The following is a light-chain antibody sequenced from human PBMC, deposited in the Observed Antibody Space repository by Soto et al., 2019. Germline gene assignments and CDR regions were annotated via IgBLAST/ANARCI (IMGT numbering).Light chain of an antibody. J-gene: IGKJ1*01. CDR2: GVS. Sequence: DIQMTQSPPSLSASVGDSVTISCRSSEDLRQYLNWYRHRLGKAPELLIFGVSSLQRGVPSRFSGSGSGTEFTLNISDLQPEDSATYYCQQTHSIPWTFGQGAEVDIK. CDR3: QQTHSIPWT. CDR1: EDLRQY. V-gene: IGKV1-39*01.